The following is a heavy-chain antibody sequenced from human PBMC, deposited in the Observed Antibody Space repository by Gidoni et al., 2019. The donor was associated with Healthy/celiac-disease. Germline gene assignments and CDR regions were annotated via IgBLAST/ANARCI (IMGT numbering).Heavy chain of an antibody. D-gene: IGHD6-13*01. CDR3: ARVGSSSWFGMDV. Sequence: EVQLVESGGGFVQPGGSLRLSCPASGFTVSSNYMSWVRQAPGKGLEWVSVIYSGGSTYYADSVKGRCTISRHNSKNTLYLQMNSLRAEDTAVDYCARVGSSSWFGMDVWGQGTTVTVSS. V-gene: IGHV3-53*04. CDR2: IYSGGST. J-gene: IGHJ6*02. CDR1: GFTVSSNY.